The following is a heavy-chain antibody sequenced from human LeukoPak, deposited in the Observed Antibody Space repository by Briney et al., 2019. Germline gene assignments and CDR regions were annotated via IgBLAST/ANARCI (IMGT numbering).Heavy chain of an antibody. J-gene: IGHJ3*02. CDR1: GFTVSSNY. V-gene: IGHV3-53*01. Sequence: GGSLRLSCAASGFTVSSNYMSWVRQAPGKGLEWVSVIYSGGSTYYADSVKGRFTISRDNSKNTLYLQMNGLRAEDTAVYYCASYTVGAFDIWGQGTMVTVSS. CDR3: ASYTVGAFDI. D-gene: IGHD4-23*01. CDR2: IYSGGST.